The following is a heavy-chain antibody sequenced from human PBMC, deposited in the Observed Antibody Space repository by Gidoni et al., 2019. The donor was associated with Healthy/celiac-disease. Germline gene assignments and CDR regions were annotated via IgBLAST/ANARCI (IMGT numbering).Heavy chain of an antibody. CDR1: GFTFGSAA. J-gene: IGHJ3*02. D-gene: IGHD3-22*01. CDR2: LSGSGGST. Sequence: EVQLLESGGGLVQPGGSLRRSCAASGFTFGSAAMSWVRQAPGSGLEWVSALSGSGGSTYYSDSVKVRFTISLDNSKNTLYLQMNSLRAEDTAVYYCASKARTYYYDSSGYYPDAFDIWGQGTMVTVSS. V-gene: IGHV3-23*01. CDR3: ASKARTYYYDSSGYYPDAFDI.